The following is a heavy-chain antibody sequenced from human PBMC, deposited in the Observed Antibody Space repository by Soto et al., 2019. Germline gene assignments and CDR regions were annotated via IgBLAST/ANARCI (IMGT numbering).Heavy chain of an antibody. V-gene: IGHV4-30-4*01. CDR1: GGSISSGDYY. CDR3: ARAPPLKYTYGLRGAFDI. J-gene: IGHJ3*02. Sequence: QVQLQESGPGLVKPSQTLSLTCIVSGGSISSGDYYWSWIRQPPGKGLEWIGYIYYSGSTYYNPSLKSRVTISVDTSKNQFSLKLSSVTAADTAVYYCARAPPLKYTYGLRGAFDIWGQGTMVTVSS. D-gene: IGHD5-18*01. CDR2: IYYSGST.